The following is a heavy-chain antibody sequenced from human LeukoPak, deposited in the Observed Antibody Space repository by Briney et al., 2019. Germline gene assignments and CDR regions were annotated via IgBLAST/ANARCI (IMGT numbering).Heavy chain of an antibody. J-gene: IGHJ4*02. V-gene: IGHV3-30*18. CDR3: AKDGGAGFFDS. CDR2: ISYDGSKE. Sequence: PGRSLRLSCAASGFTFSNYGIHWVRQAPGKGLEWVAVISYDGSKEYYIDSVKGRFTISSDNSKNTLYLQMNSLRGEDTAVYYCAKDGGAGFFDSWGQGTLVTVSS. CDR1: GFTFSNYG. D-gene: IGHD6-13*01.